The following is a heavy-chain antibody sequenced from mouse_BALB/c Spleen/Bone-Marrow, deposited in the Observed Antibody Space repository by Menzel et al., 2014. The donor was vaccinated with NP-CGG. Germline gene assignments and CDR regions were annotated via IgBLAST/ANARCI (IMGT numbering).Heavy chain of an antibody. CDR1: GYSFTGYY. J-gene: IGHJ2*01. Sequence: FHLLQPGPELEKPGASVKISCKASGYSFTGYYMSWVQQYNGQSLEWIGYVDPYSGATTSNQKFQGKATLTVDQSSRTANMQRERLTAEDAAVYYCARAYNDCDGGGQGNTRTGSS. CDR2: VDPYSGAT. CDR3: ARAYNDCDG. D-gene: IGHD1-3*01. V-gene: IGHV1-39*01.